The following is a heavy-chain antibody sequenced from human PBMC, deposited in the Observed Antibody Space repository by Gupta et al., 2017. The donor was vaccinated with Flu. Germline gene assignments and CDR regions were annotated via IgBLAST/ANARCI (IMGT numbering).Heavy chain of an antibody. CDR2: INQDGSEK. CDR3: VRDQHLKLGYSYYHYMDV. V-gene: IGHV3-7*01. CDR1: GFTLGGYW. Sequence: EVQVVESGGGSVQPGESLRLSCAASGFTLGGYWMSWVRKAPGKGLEWVANINQDGSEKYYVDSVEGRFTISRDNAGNSLYLQMNSLRAEDTAVYYCVRDQHLKLGYSYYHYMDVWGKGTTVTVSS. D-gene: IGHD3-3*01. J-gene: IGHJ6*03.